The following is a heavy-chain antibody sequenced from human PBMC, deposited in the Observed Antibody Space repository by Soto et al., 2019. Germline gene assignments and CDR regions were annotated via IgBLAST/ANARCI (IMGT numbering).Heavy chain of an antibody. V-gene: IGHV3-23*01. Sequence: GGSLRLSCAASGFTFSSYAMSWVRQAPGKGLEWVSAISGSGGSTYYADSVKGRFTISRDNSKNTLYLQMNSLRAEDTAVYYCAAKTYDFWSGYPQFYGMDVWGQGTTVTVSS. CDR2: ISGSGGST. D-gene: IGHD3-3*01. J-gene: IGHJ6*02. CDR3: AAKTYDFWSGYPQFYGMDV. CDR1: GFTFSSYA.